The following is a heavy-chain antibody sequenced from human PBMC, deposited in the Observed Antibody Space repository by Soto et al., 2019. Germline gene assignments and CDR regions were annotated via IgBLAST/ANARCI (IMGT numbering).Heavy chain of an antibody. D-gene: IGHD5-12*01. CDR1: GYTFTSYG. Sequence: QVQLVQSGAEVKKPGASVKVSCKASGYTFTSYGIIWVRQAPGQGLEWMGWISAYNGNTNYAQKLQGKVTMTTDTSTSTAYMELRSLRSDDTAVYYCARDGRGDYSGYDASGYFDYWGQGTLVTVSS. V-gene: IGHV1-18*01. CDR2: ISAYNGNT. CDR3: ARDGRGDYSGYDASGYFDY. J-gene: IGHJ4*02.